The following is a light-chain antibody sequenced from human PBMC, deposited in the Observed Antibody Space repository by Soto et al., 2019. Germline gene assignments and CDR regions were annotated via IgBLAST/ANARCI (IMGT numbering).Light chain of an antibody. V-gene: IGLV3-1*01. CDR3: QAWDRSTVVV. J-gene: IGLJ2*01. Sequence: SYELTQPPSVSVSPGQTASITCSGDKLGDKYACWYQQKPGQSPVLVIYGDSKRPSGIPERFSGSNSGNTATLTISWTQAMDEADYYCQAWDRSTVVVFGGGTKLTFL. CDR1: KLGDKY. CDR2: GDS.